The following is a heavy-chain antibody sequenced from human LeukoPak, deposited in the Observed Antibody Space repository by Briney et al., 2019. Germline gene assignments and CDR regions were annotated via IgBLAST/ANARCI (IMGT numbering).Heavy chain of an antibody. Sequence: GGSLRLSCAASGFTFSSYSMNWVRQAPGKGLEWVSSISSSSSYIYYADSVKGRFTISRDNAKNSLYLQMNSLRAEDTAVYYCARDRYGSVAWFAPWGQGTLVTVSS. D-gene: IGHD3-10*01. CDR1: GFTFSSYS. V-gene: IGHV3-21*01. CDR3: ARDRYGSVAWFAP. CDR2: ISSSSSYI. J-gene: IGHJ5*02.